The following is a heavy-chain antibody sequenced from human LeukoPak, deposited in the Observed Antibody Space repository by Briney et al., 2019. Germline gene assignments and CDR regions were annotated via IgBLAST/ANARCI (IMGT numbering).Heavy chain of an antibody. Sequence: ASVKDSCKASGYTLTRYGISWVRQATGQGLEWMGWMNPNSGNTGYAQKFQGRVTMTRNTSISTAYMELSSLRSEDTAVYYCARAPSIAAAGTVRDYWGQGTLVTVSS. CDR1: GYTLTRYG. D-gene: IGHD6-13*01. J-gene: IGHJ4*02. CDR2: MNPNSGNT. V-gene: IGHV1-8*02. CDR3: ARAPSIAAAGTVRDY.